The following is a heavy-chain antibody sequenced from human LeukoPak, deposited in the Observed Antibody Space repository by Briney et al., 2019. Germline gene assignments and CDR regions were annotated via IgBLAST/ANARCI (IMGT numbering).Heavy chain of an antibody. CDR1: GGSFSGYY. Sequence: SETLSLTCAVYGGSFSGYYWSWIRQPPGKGLEWIGEINHSGSTNYNPSLKSRVTISVDTSKNQFSLKLSSVTAADTAVYYCARQVAYSSSWWVDYWGLGTLVTVSS. J-gene: IGHJ4*02. V-gene: IGHV4-34*01. D-gene: IGHD6-13*01. CDR2: INHSGST. CDR3: ARQVAYSSSWWVDY.